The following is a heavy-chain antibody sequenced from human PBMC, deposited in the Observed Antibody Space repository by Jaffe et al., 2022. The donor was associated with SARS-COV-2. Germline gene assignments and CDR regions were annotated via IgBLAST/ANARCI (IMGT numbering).Heavy chain of an antibody. Sequence: QVQLQESGPGLVKPSETLSLTCTVSGGSISSYYWSWIRQPPGKGLEWIGYIYYSGSTNYNPSLKSRVTISVDTSKNQFSLKLSSVTAADTAVYYCAREGSLSGSYYSDAFDIWGQGTMVTVSS. CDR1: GGSISSYY. V-gene: IGHV4-59*01. CDR2: IYYSGST. D-gene: IGHD3-10*01. CDR3: AREGSLSGSYYSDAFDI. J-gene: IGHJ3*02.